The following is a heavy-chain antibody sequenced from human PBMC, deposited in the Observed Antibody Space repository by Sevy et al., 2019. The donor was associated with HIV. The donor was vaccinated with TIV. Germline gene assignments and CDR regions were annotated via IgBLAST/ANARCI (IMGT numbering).Heavy chain of an antibody. D-gene: IGHD3-22*01. CDR2: ISGSGDTT. J-gene: IGHJ4*02. CDR1: GFTFSSYA. CDR3: AKEGGSHYDTSGSFDD. Sequence: GGSLRLSCAASGFTFSSYAMSWVRQAPEKGLEWVSTISGSGDTTYYADSVKGRFTISSDNSENTLYLQMNSLRAEDTAVFYCAKEGGSHYDTSGSFDDWGQGTRVTVSS. V-gene: IGHV3-23*01.